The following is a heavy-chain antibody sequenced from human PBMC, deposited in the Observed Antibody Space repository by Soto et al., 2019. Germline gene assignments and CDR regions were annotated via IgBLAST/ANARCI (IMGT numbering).Heavy chain of an antibody. D-gene: IGHD1-26*01. CDR3: ARRYGSAIDY. Sequence: QVQLQESGPGLVKPSETLSLTCTVSGGTISSWYWSWIRQPPGKGLEWIGYIYYSGSTNCNPSLNSRVTTSVDTSKNQFSRKLSSVTAADTAVYYCARRYGSAIDYWGQGTLVTVSS. CDR2: IYYSGST. V-gene: IGHV4-59*08. J-gene: IGHJ4*02. CDR1: GGTISSWY.